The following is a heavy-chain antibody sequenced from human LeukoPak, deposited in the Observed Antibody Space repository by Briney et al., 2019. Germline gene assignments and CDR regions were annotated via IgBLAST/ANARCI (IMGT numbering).Heavy chain of an antibody. CDR3: ARDWRLVGATHAFDI. CDR2: ISSSSSYI. J-gene: IGHJ3*02. V-gene: IGHV3-21*01. Sequence: GGSLRLSCAASGFTFSSYSMNWVRQAPGKGLEWVSSISSSSSYIYYADSVKGRFTISRDNAKNSLYLQMNSLRAEDTAVYYCARDWRLVGATHAFDIWGQGTMVTVSS. D-gene: IGHD1-26*01. CDR1: GFTFSSYS.